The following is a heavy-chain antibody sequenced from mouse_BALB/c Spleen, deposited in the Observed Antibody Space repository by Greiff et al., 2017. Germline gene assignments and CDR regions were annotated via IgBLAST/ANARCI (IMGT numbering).Heavy chain of an antibody. D-gene: IGHD1-1*01. V-gene: IGHV3-1*02. CDR1: GYSITSGYS. CDR3: ARGGTTVVEDYAMDY. Sequence: VQLKESGPDLVKPSQSLSLTCTVTGYSITSGYSWHWIRQFPGNKLEWMGYIHYSGSTNYNPSLKSRISITRDTSKNQFFLQLNSVTTEDTATYYCARGGTTVVEDYAMDYWGQGTSVTVSS. J-gene: IGHJ4*01. CDR2: IHYSGST.